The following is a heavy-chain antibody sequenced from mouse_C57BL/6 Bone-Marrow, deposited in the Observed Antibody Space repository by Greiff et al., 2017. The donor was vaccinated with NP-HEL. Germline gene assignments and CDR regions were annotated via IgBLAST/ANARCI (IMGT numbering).Heavy chain of an antibody. D-gene: IGHD4-1*01. CDR3: TTTGTGIAY. Sequence: EVKLEESGGGLVQPGGSMKLSCVASGFTFSNYWMNWVRQSPEKGLEWVAQIRLKSDNYATHYAESVKGRFTISRDDSKSSVYLQMNNLRAEDTGIYYCTTTGTGIAYWGQGTLVTVSA. V-gene: IGHV6-3*01. CDR1: GFTFSNYW. J-gene: IGHJ3*01. CDR2: IRLKSDNYAT.